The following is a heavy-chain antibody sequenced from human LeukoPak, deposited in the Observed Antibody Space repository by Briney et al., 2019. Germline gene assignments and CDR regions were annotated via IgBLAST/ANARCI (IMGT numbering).Heavy chain of an antibody. CDR2: INGGGGST. Sequence: GGSLRLSCAASGFTFSNSAMSWVRQAPGKGLEWASAINGGGGSTYYADSVKGRFTISRDNSKNTLYLQMNSLRAEDTAVYYCARGPGVRIDYWGQGTLVTVSS. V-gene: IGHV3-23*01. CDR3: ARGPGVRIDY. CDR1: GFTFSNSA. J-gene: IGHJ4*02. D-gene: IGHD1-14*01.